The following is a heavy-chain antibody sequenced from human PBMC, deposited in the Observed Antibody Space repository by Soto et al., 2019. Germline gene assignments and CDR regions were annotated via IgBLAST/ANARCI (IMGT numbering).Heavy chain of an antibody. CDR3: ARATDSSGWYVDY. V-gene: IGHV4-31*03. Sequence: SETLSLTCTVSGGSISSGGYYWSWIRQHPGKGLEWIGYIYYSGSTYYNPSLKSRVTISVDTSKNQFSLKLSSVTAADTAMYYCARATDSSGWYVDYWGQGTLVTVSS. CDR2: IYYSGST. J-gene: IGHJ4*02. D-gene: IGHD6-19*01. CDR1: GGSISSGGYY.